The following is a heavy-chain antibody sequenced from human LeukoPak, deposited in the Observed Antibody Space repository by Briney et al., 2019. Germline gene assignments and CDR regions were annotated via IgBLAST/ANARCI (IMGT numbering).Heavy chain of an antibody. J-gene: IGHJ6*02. CDR1: GFTVSSNY. D-gene: IGHD6-19*01. Sequence: GGSLRLSCAASGFTVSSNYMSWVRQAPGTGLEWVSVIYSGGSTYYADSVKGRFTISRHNSKNTLYLQMNSLRAEDTAVYYCARVVAGPYYYYGMDVWGQGTTVTVSS. CDR2: IYSGGST. V-gene: IGHV3-53*04. CDR3: ARVVAGPYYYYGMDV.